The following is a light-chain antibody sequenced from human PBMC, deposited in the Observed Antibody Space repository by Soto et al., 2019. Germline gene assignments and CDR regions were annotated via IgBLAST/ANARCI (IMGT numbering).Light chain of an antibody. CDR1: QGISDY. Sequence: DIQLTQSPSFLSASVGDRVTISCRASQGISDYLAWYQQKPGKAPKLLIYGASTLQSGVPSRFSGSASGTEFTLTSSILQHEDFASYFCQQFNAYPLTFGGGTKLEIK. J-gene: IGKJ4*01. CDR3: QQFNAYPLT. V-gene: IGKV1-9*01. CDR2: GAS.